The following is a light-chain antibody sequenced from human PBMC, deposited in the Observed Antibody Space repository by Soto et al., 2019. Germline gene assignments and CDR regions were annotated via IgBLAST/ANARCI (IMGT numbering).Light chain of an antibody. CDR2: ESS. V-gene: IGKV3-11*01. CDR1: QDVANY. J-gene: IGKJ5*01. Sequence: IVLTHSPAGLSFSPREGATLCCSYSQDVANYLDWYQHKPGQAPRLLIYESSNRATGIAARFSGSGSGTDFTLTISSLEPEDFAVYYCQQRSNWPPITFGQGTRLEI. CDR3: QQRSNWPPIT.